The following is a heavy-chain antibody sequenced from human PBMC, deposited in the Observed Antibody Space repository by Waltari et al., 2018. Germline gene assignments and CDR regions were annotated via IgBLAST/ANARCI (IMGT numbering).Heavy chain of an antibody. Sequence: EVQLVESGGGLVQPGRSLRLSCTASGFTFGDYSVSWIRQAPGKGLEWVSFIRTKAYGGTTEYAESVKGRFSISRDDSKSVAYLQMNSLKIEDTAVYYCAKEYGIVGTYDYWGQGTLVTVSS. CDR2: IRTKAYGGTT. D-gene: IGHD1-1*01. CDR3: AKEYGIVGTYDY. CDR1: GFTFGDYS. J-gene: IGHJ4*02. V-gene: IGHV3-49*03.